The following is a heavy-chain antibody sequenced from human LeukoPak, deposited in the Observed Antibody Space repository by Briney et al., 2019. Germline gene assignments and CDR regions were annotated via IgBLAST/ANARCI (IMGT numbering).Heavy chain of an antibody. CDR3: ARRGTYYYDSSGFDP. D-gene: IGHD3-22*01. CDR2: ISYDGSNE. Sequence: GRSLRLSCAASGFTFTTYAMHWVRQAPGKGLEWVAVISYDGSNEYYADSVKGRFTISRDSSKNTLYLQMNSLRVEDTAVYYCARRGTYYYDSSGFDPWGQGTLVTVSS. J-gene: IGHJ5*02. V-gene: IGHV3-30-3*01. CDR1: GFTFTTYA.